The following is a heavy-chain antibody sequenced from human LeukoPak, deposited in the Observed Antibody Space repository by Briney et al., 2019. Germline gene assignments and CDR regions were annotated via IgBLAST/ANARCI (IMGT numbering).Heavy chain of an antibody. CDR2: IYHSGST. Sequence: IPSETLSLTCAVSGGSISSGGYSWSWIRQPPGKGPEWIGYIYHSGSTYYNPSLKSRVTISVDRSKNQFSLKLSSVTAADTAVYYCARDYYGMDVWGKGTTVTVSS. V-gene: IGHV4-30-2*01. J-gene: IGHJ6*04. CDR1: GGSISSGGYS. CDR3: ARDYYGMDV.